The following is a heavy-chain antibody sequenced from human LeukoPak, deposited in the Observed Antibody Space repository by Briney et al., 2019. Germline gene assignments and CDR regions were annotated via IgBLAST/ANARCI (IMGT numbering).Heavy chain of an antibody. CDR3: ARSGNSGSSTFDY. D-gene: IGHD1-26*01. CDR1: DVSIKSYY. Sequence: SETLSLTCTVSDVSIKSYYWSWIRQAPGKGLEWIGYIHYSGSTNYNPSLKSRVTISVDTSKNQFSLKLSSVTAADTAVYYCARSGNSGSSTFDYWGQGTLVTVSS. J-gene: IGHJ4*02. CDR2: IHYSGST. V-gene: IGHV4-59*12.